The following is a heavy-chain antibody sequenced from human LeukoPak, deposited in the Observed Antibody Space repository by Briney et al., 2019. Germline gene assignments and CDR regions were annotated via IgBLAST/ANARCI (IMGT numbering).Heavy chain of an antibody. J-gene: IGHJ4*02. V-gene: IGHV3-30-3*01. CDR3: ARVHDYGGNTLDY. D-gene: IGHD4-23*01. CDR1: GFTFSSYA. Sequence: GGSLRLSCAASGFTFSSYAMHWVRQAPGKGLEWVAVTSYDGSNKYYADSVKGRFTISRDNSKNTLYLQMNSLRAEDTAVYYCARVHDYGGNTLDYWGQGTLVTVSS. CDR2: TSYDGSNK.